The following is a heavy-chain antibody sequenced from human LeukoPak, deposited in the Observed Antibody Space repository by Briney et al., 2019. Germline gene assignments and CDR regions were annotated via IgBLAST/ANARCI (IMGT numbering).Heavy chain of an antibody. CDR1: GFTVSNNY. J-gene: IGHJ4*02. CDR3: ARDPPGIAASGSGG. V-gene: IGHV3-53*01. D-gene: IGHD6-25*01. Sequence: GGSLRLSCTASGFTVSNNYMNWVRQAPGRGLEWVALIYSGGMKKYADSVRGRFTISRDNSKNTLYLQMTNVRVEDTAVYYCARDPPGIAASGSGGWGQGTLVAVSS. CDR2: IYSGGMK.